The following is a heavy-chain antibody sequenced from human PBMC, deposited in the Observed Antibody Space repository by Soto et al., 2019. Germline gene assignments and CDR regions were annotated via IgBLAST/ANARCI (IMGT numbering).Heavy chain of an antibody. V-gene: IGHV3-33*01. CDR1: GFTFSSYG. Sequence: GGSLRLSCAASGFTFSSYGMHWVRQAPGKGLEWVAVIWYDGSNKYYADSVKGRFTISRDNSKNTLYLQMNSLRAEDTAVYYCERDPRSTREDYFDYWGQGTLVTVSS. CDR3: ERDPRSTREDYFDY. J-gene: IGHJ4*02. D-gene: IGHD1-1*01. CDR2: IWYDGSNK.